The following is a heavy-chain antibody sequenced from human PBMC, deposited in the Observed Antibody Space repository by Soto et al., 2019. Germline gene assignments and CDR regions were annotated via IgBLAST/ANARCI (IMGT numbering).Heavy chain of an antibody. Sequence: EVQLMESGGGLVQPGGSLRLSCTVSGFTVSSNYMNWVRQAPGKGLEWVSVIFPDGSTYYTDSVRDRFTISRDNSKNTLHLRMKCLRAEDTAVYFCARRALPHAFVDYWGQGTLVTVSS. V-gene: IGHV3-66*01. J-gene: IGHJ4*02. CDR3: ARRALPHAFVDY. CDR1: GFTVSSNY. D-gene: IGHD2-15*01. CDR2: IFPDGST.